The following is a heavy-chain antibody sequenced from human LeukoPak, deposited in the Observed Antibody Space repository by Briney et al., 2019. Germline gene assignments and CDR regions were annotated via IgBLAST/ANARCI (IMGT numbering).Heavy chain of an antibody. CDR1: GFTFSSYW. Sequence: PGGSLRLSCAASGFTFSSYWMHWVRQAPGKGLEWVSGISWNSGSIGYADSVKGRFTISRDNAKNSLYLQMNSLRAEDMALYYCAKDGGYSYGYGYFDYWGQGTLVTVSS. J-gene: IGHJ4*02. CDR3: AKDGGYSYGYGYFDY. V-gene: IGHV3-9*03. D-gene: IGHD5-18*01. CDR2: ISWNSGSI.